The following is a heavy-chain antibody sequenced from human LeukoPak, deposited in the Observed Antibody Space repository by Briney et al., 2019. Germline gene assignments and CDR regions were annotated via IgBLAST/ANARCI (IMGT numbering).Heavy chain of an antibody. CDR2: INSDGSST. D-gene: IGHD6-19*01. CDR3: AKAIAVAGVDY. V-gene: IGHV3-74*01. CDR1: GFTFSSYW. J-gene: IGHJ4*02. Sequence: GGSLRLSCAASGFTFSSYWMPWVRQAPGKGLVWVSRINSDGSSTSYADSVKGRFTISRDNAKNTLYLQMNSLRAEDTAVYYCAKAIAVAGVDYWGQGTLVTVSS.